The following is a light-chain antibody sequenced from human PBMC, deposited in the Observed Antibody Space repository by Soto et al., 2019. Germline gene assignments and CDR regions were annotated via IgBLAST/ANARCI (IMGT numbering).Light chain of an antibody. CDR1: QGISSY. Sequence: DIQLTQSPSFLSASVGDRVTITCRASQGISSYLAWYQQKPGKAPKLLIYRASNLESGVPSRFSGSGSGTEFTLTISSLQPDDFATYYCQQYNTYSRTFGQGTKVDIK. J-gene: IGKJ1*01. CDR3: QQYNTYSRT. V-gene: IGKV1-5*03. CDR2: RAS.